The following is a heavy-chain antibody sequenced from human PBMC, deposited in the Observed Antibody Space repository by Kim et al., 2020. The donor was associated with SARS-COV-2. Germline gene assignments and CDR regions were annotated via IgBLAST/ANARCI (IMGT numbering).Heavy chain of an antibody. V-gene: IGHV4-39*01. D-gene: IGHD3-22*01. Sequence: SETLSLTCTVSGGSISSSSYYWGRIRQPPGKGREWIGSIYYSGSTYYNPSLKSRVTISVDTAKNQFSRMLSSVTAADTAVYYCARHGPGGGDDSSGFYYWGQGTLVTVSS. CDR3: ARHGPGGGDDSSGFYY. J-gene: IGHJ4*02. CDR1: GGSISSSSYY. CDR2: IYYSGST.